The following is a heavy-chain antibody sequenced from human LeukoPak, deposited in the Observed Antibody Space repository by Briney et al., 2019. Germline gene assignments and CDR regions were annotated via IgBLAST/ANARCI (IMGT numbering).Heavy chain of an antibody. CDR1: GFTFSSYG. CDR2: ISYDGSNK. D-gene: IGHD5-18*01. Sequence: GGSLRLSCAASGFTFSSYGMHWVRQAPGKGLEWVAVISYDGSNKYYADSVKGRFTISRDNSKNTRYLQMNSLRAEDTAVYYCAKEGSYGYYFDYWGQGTLVTVSS. CDR3: AKEGSYGYYFDY. V-gene: IGHV3-30*18. J-gene: IGHJ4*02.